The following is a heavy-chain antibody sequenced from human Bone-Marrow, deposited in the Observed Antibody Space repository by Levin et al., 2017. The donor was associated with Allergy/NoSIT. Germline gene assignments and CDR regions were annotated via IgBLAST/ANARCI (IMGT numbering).Heavy chain of an antibody. Sequence: LSLTCAASGFSFNAYIMSWVRQAPGKGLEWVSSISSSSSHIYYADSVKGRFTISRDNAKNSLYLQMSSLRVDDTAVYYCARDFSAFDDWGQGTLVAVSS. CDR3: ARDFSAFDD. D-gene: IGHD2/OR15-2a*01. V-gene: IGHV3-21*01. J-gene: IGHJ4*02. CDR1: GFSFNAYI. CDR2: ISSSSSHI.